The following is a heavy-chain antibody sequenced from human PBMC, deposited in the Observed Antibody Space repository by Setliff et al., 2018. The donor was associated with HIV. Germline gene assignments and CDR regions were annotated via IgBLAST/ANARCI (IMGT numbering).Heavy chain of an antibody. CDR1: GFTFPSYG. V-gene: IGHV3-30*02. Sequence: PGGSLRLSCAASGFTFPSYGMHWVRQSPGKGLEWLAFIRYDGTNKYYSDSVTGRFLVSRDNSNKRFYLQMDSLRSEEPGVYFCAKDSAKRRLYQEPWYFDAWGRGTLVTVSS. D-gene: IGHD1-1*01. CDR3: AKDSAKRRLYQEPWYFDA. CDR2: IRYDGTNK. J-gene: IGHJ2*01.